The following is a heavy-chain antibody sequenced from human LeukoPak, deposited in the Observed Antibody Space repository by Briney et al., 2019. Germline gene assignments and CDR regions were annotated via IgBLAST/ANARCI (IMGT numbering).Heavy chain of an antibody. Sequence: GGSLRLSCAASGFTFSSYWMSWVRQAPGKGLEWVARVKSKSAGETTDYAAPVKGRFTISRDDSKNTLYLQMNSLKTEDTAVYYCTLIQGWGSGSYYRDSWGQGTLVTVSS. D-gene: IGHD3-10*01. CDR1: GFTFSSYW. CDR2: VKSKSAGETT. J-gene: IGHJ4*02. CDR3: TLIQGWGSGSYYRDS. V-gene: IGHV3-15*01.